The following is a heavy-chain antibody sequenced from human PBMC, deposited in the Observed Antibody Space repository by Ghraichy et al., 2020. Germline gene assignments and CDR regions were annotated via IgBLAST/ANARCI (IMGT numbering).Heavy chain of an antibody. J-gene: IGHJ6*02. CDR2: IIPILGIA. V-gene: IGHV1-69*04. Sequence: SVKVSCKASGGTFSSYAISWVRQAPGQGLEWMGRIIPILGIANYAQKFQGRVTITADKSTSTAYMELSSLRSEDTAVYYCARDRVEMATKYGMDVWGQGTTVTVSS. D-gene: IGHD5-24*01. CDR3: ARDRVEMATKYGMDV. CDR1: GGTFSSYA.